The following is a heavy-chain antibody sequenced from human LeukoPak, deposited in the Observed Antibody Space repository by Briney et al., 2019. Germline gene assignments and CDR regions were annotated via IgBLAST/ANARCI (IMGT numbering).Heavy chain of an antibody. V-gene: IGHV4-39*07. CDR1: GGSISSSSYY. J-gene: IGHJ5*02. Sequence: PSETLSLTCTVSGGSISSSSYYWGWIRQPPGKGLEWIGSIYYSGSTYYNPSLKSRVTISVDTSKNQFSLKLSSVTAADTAVYYCARLGGGWPSYGRLFWFDPWGQGTLVTVSS. CDR3: ARLGGGWPSYGRLFWFDP. D-gene: IGHD6-19*01. CDR2: IYYSGST.